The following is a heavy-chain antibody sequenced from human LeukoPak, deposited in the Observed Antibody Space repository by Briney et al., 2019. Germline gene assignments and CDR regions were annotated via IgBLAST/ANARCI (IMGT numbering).Heavy chain of an antibody. D-gene: IGHD3-10*01. CDR1: GAPFTSDY. J-gene: IGHJ6*02. CDR2: INHSGRT. Sequence: SETLSLTCAVYGAPFTSDYWSWVSHPQGNGLGWDGEINHSGRTNCTPSVKRRVTISVDTSKNQFSLKLSSVTAADTAVYYCARGRLLWADGMDVWGQGTTVTVSS. CDR3: ARGRLLWADGMDV. V-gene: IGHV4-34*01.